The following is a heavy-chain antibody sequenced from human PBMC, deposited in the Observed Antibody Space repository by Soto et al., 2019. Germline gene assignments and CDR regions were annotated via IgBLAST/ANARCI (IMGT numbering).Heavy chain of an antibody. CDR1: GFTVSSNY. CDR2: IYSGGST. D-gene: IGHD3-9*01. V-gene: IGHV3-66*01. Sequence: PGGSLRLSCAASGFTVSSNYMSWVRQAPGKGLEWVSVIYSGGSTYYADSVKGRFTISRDNSKNTLYLQMNSLRAEDTAVYYCARDRLDSYYDISYGMDVWGQGTTVTVSS. J-gene: IGHJ6*02. CDR3: ARDRLDSYYDISYGMDV.